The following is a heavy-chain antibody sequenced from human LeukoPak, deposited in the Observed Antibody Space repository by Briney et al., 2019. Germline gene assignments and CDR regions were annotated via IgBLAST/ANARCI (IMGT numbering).Heavy chain of an antibody. V-gene: IGHV3-23*01. CDR3: AKAGYDILTGYSN. Sequence: GGSLRLCCAASGFTFSSYAMSWVRQAPGKGLEWVSAISGSGGSTYYADSVKGRFTISRDNSKNTLYLQMNSLRAEDTAVYFWAKAGYDILTGYSNWGQGTLVTVSS. J-gene: IGHJ4*02. CDR1: GFTFSSYA. CDR2: ISGSGGST. D-gene: IGHD3-9*01.